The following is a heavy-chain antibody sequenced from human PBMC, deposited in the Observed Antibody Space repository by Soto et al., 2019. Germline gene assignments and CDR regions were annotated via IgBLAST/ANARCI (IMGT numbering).Heavy chain of an antibody. Sequence: QILLVQYGAEVKKPGASVKVSCKASGYTFTNYDIGWVRQAPGQGLEWMGWISPYSGNTKYAQKFQGRVTMTTDTSTTTAYMELRSLRSDDTAVFYCVRFASSGWYTGGYWGQGTLVTVSS. J-gene: IGHJ4*02. CDR2: ISPYSGNT. D-gene: IGHD6-19*01. CDR1: GYTFTNYD. V-gene: IGHV1-18*01. CDR3: VRFASSGWYTGGY.